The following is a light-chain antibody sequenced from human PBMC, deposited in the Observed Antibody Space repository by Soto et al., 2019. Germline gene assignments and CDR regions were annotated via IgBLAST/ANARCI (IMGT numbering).Light chain of an antibody. Sequence: IQMTQSPSTLSASVGDSVSITCRASQNVSVSLAWYQHKPGEAPKLLIYDVSNLETGVPSRFSGSGSGTEFSLTIRSLQPDAFAIYYCQQYDYSRSFGQGTKVDIK. J-gene: IGKJ1*01. V-gene: IGKV1-5*01. CDR3: QQYDYSRS. CDR1: QNVSVS. CDR2: DVS.